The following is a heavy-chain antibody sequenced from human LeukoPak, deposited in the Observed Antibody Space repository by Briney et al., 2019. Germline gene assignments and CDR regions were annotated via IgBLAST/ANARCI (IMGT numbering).Heavy chain of an antibody. V-gene: IGHV3-30*02. CDR3: AKDPLVRGVIISNWFDP. J-gene: IGHJ5*02. D-gene: IGHD3-10*01. CDR1: GFTFSSYG. Sequence: GGSLRLSCAASGFTFSSYGMHWVRQAPGKGLEWVAFIRYDGSNKYYADSVKGRFTISRDNSKNTLYLQMNSLRAEDTAVYYCAKDPLVRGVIISNWFDPWGQGTLVTVSS. CDR2: IRYDGSNK.